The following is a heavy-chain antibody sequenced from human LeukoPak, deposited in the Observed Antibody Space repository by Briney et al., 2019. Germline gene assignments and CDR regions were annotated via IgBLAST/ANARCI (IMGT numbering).Heavy chain of an antibody. V-gene: IGHV5-51*01. CDR3: ARRGGYNYGYFDY. D-gene: IGHD5-18*01. CDR2: IYPGDSDT. J-gene: IGHJ4*02. Sequence: GASLQISCKGSEYRFTNYWIGWVRQTPGKGLEWMGFIYPGDSDTTYSPSFQGQVTISADKSISTAYLQWSSLTASDTAMYYCARRGGYNYGYFDYWGQGTQVTVSS. CDR1: EYRFTNYW.